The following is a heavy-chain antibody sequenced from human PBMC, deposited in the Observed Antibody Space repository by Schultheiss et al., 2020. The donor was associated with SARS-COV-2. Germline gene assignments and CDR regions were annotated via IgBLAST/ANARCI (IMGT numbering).Heavy chain of an antibody. CDR3: ARHYDSSGYSPNPTHHYFDY. CDR1: GGSISSGGYY. Sequence: SQTLSLTCTVSGGSISSGGYYWGWIRQPPGKGLEWIGSIYYSGSTYYNPSLKSRVTISVDTSKNQFSLKLSSVTAADTAVYYCARHYDSSGYSPNPTHHYFDYWGQGTLVTVSS. CDR2: IYYSGST. D-gene: IGHD3-22*01. V-gene: IGHV4-39*01. J-gene: IGHJ4*02.